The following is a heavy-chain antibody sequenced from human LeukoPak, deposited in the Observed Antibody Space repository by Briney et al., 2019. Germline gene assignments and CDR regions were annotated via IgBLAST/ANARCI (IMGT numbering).Heavy chain of an antibody. Sequence: GGSLRLSCAASGFTFSSYEMNWVRQAPGKGLEWVSYISSSGSTIYYADSVKGRFTISRDNSKNTLYLQMNSLRAVDTALYYCAKDGWNSFDYWGQGTLVTVSS. V-gene: IGHV3-48*03. CDR3: AKDGWNSFDY. J-gene: IGHJ4*02. CDR1: GFTFSSYE. D-gene: IGHD1/OR15-1a*01. CDR2: ISSSGSTI.